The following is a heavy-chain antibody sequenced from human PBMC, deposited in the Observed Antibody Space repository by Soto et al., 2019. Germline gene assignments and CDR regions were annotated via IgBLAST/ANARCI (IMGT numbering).Heavy chain of an antibody. D-gene: IGHD2-21*01. CDR3: ARHYNRTNCGSVRCNSLDV. CDR2: SYYSGYYSGSP. V-gene: IGHV4-61*01. CDR1: GDSVTSDSYF. Sequence: SETLSLTCTVSGDSVTSDSYFWSGIRQPPGKGLEWIGNSYYSGYYSGSPNHKPALKSRVTVSVDTSKNQFSLKLRSVTTADSSVYYCARHYNRTNCGSVRCNSLDVWGQGTTVTVSS. J-gene: IGHJ6*02.